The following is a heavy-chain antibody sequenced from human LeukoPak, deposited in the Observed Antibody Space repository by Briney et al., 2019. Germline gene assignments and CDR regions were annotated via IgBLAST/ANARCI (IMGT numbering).Heavy chain of an antibody. Sequence: GGSLRLSCAASGFTFSGYSMIWVRHAPGKGREWVSSIVSSGNFIYYIDSVKGRFTISRDNAKNSLYLQMNSLTAEDATEYYCATSSSGRGYWGPGTLVTVSS. CDR3: ATSSSGRGY. CDR2: IVSSGNFI. V-gene: IGHV3-21*01. J-gene: IGHJ4*02. D-gene: IGHD6-25*01. CDR1: GFTFSGYS.